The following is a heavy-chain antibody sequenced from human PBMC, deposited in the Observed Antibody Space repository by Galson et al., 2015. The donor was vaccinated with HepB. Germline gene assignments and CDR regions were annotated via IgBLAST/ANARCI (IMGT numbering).Heavy chain of an antibody. CDR3: ARIAGGMVWGYYGMDV. D-gene: IGHD3-10*01. CDR1: GYSISSSNW. Sequence: SETLSLTCAVSGYSISSSNWWGWIRQPPGKGLEWIGYIYYSGSTYYNPSLKSRVTMSVDTSKNQFSLKLSSVTAVDAAVYYCARIAGGMVWGYYGMDVWGQGTTVTVSS. V-gene: IGHV4-28*01. CDR2: IYYSGST. J-gene: IGHJ6*02.